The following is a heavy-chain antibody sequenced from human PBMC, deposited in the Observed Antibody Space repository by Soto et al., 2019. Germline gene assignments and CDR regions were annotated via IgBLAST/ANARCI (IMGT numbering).Heavy chain of an antibody. CDR1: GGSISSSSYY. CDR3: ARHLKVVVPAAYY. Sequence: QLQLQESGPGLVKPSETLSLTCTVSGGSISSSSYYWGWIRQPPGKGLEWIGSIYYSGSTYYNPSLKSRVTISVDTSKNQFSLKLSSVTAADTAVYYCARHLKVVVPAAYYWGQGTLVTVSS. D-gene: IGHD2-2*01. CDR2: IYYSGST. V-gene: IGHV4-39*01. J-gene: IGHJ4*02.